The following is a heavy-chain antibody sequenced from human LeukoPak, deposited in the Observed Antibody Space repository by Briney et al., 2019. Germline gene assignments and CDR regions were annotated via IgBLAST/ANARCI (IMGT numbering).Heavy chain of an antibody. J-gene: IGHJ4*02. CDR2: IYYSGST. Sequence: SETLSLTCTVSGGSISSSSYYWGWIRQPPGKGLEWIGSIYYSGSTYYNPSLKSRVTISVDTSKNQFSLKLSSVTAADTAVYYCARASGSPILYYFDYWGQGTLVTVSS. D-gene: IGHD3-10*01. V-gene: IGHV4-39*07. CDR1: GGSISSSSYY. CDR3: ARASGSPILYYFDY.